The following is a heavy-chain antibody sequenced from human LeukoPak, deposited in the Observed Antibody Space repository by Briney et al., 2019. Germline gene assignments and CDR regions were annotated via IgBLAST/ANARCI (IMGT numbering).Heavy chain of an antibody. V-gene: IGHV3-53*01. CDR2: IYSGGST. D-gene: IGHD7-27*01. Sequence: GGSLRLSCAASGFTVSSNYMSWVRQAPGKGLEWVSVIYSGGSTYYADSVKGRFTISRDNSKNTLYLQMNSLRAEDTAVYYCARHVSLTGGGAFDIWGQGTMVTVSS. CDR3: ARHVSLTGGGAFDI. J-gene: IGHJ3*02. CDR1: GFTVSSNY.